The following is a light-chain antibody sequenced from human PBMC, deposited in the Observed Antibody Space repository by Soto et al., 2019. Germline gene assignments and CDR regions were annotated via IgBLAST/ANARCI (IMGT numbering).Light chain of an antibody. CDR1: QSVSSN. CDR3: QQYVSLPVT. V-gene: IGKV3D-15*01. J-gene: IGKJ5*01. CDR2: GAS. Sequence: EIVMTQSPATLSVSPGERATLSCRASQSVSSNLAWYQQKPGQAPRLLIYGASTRATGIPARFSGSGSGTDFTLTISRLEPEDFALYYCQQYVSLPVTFGQGTRLEIK.